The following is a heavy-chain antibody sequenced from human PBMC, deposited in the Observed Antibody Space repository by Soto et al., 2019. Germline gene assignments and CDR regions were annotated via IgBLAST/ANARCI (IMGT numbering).Heavy chain of an antibody. Sequence: QLQLQESGPGLVKPSETLSLTCTVSGGSISSSSYYWGWIRQPPGKGLEWIGSIYYSGSTYYNPSLKSRVTICVDTSKNQFSLKLSSVTAADTAVYYCARLWANYDFWSGYEKQYAFDIWGQGTMVTVSS. CDR1: GGSISSSSYY. D-gene: IGHD3-3*01. CDR2: IYYSGST. J-gene: IGHJ3*02. CDR3: ARLWANYDFWSGYEKQYAFDI. V-gene: IGHV4-39*01.